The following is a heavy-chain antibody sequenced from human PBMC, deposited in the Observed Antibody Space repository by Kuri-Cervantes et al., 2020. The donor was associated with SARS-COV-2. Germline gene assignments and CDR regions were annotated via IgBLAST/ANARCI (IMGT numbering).Heavy chain of an antibody. CDR2: IYYSGST. D-gene: IGHD6-13*01. J-gene: IGHJ4*02. Sequence: SETLSLTCIVSGGSISSSSYYWGWIRKPPGKGLEWIGSIYYSGSTYYNPYLKSRVTISVDTSKNQFSLKLSSVTAADTAVYYCAREWAYIAAAALETDYWGQGTLVTVSS. CDR1: GGSISSSSYY. CDR3: AREWAYIAAAALETDY. V-gene: IGHV4-39*07.